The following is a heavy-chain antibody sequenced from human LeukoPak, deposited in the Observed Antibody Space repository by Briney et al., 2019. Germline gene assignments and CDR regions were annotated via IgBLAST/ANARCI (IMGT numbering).Heavy chain of an antibody. CDR2: IYYSGST. Sequence: SETLSLTCTVSGGPISSYYWSWIRQPPGKGLEGIGDIYYSGSTNYNPSLKSRVTILVDTSKNQFSLKLSSVTAADTAVYYCARDGPIASRSVSLHNDYYYMDVWGNGTTVTVSS. CDR1: GGPISSYY. J-gene: IGHJ6*03. V-gene: IGHV4-59*01. D-gene: IGHD6-13*01. CDR3: ARDGPIASRSVSLHNDYYYMDV.